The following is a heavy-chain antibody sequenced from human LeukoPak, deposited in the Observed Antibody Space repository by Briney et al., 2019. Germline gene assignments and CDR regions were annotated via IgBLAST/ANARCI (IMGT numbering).Heavy chain of an antibody. V-gene: IGHV4-34*01. CDR2: INHSGST. CDR1: GGSFSGYY. CDR3: ARTVAGLFDY. D-gene: IGHD6-19*01. J-gene: IGHJ4*02. Sequence: SETLSLTCAVYGGSFSGYYWSWIRQPPGKGLEWIGEINHSGSTNYNPSLKSRVTISVDTSKNQFSLKLSSVTAADTAVYYCARTVAGLFDYWGQGTLVTVSS.